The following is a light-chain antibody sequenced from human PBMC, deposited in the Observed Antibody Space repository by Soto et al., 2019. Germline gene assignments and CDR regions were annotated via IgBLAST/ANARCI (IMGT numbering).Light chain of an antibody. V-gene: IGLV2-14*01. J-gene: IGLJ2*01. CDR1: SSDVGNYNY. CDR2: EVL. CDR3: SSYSRDTTVL. Sequence: QSALTQPASVSGSPGQSITISCTGTSSDVGNYNYVSWYQQHPGKAPKLMILEVLNRPSGVSDRFSGSKSGNTASLTISGLQADDEADYYCSSYSRDTTVLFGGGTKVTVL.